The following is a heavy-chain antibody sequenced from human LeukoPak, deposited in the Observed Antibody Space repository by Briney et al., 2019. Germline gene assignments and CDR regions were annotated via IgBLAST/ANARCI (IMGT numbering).Heavy chain of an antibody. J-gene: IGHJ4*02. Sequence: PGGSLRLSCAASGFTFSDYYMSWIRQAPGKGLEWVSYMRNSGDTIYYADSVKGRFTISRDNAKNSLYLQMNSLRVEDTAVYYCARGRIAVAGPGVYWGQGTLVTVSS. CDR1: GFTFSDYY. D-gene: IGHD6-19*01. CDR2: MRNSGDTI. V-gene: IGHV3-11*01. CDR3: ARGRIAVAGPGVY.